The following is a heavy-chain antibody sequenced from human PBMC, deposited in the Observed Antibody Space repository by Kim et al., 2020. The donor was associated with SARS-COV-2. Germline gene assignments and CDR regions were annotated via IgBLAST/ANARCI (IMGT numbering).Heavy chain of an antibody. CDR1: GFTFSSYA. D-gene: IGHD2-2*01. CDR3: ARERWGALYCSSTSCYPRGRRVYYFDY. J-gene: IGHJ4*02. CDR2: ISYDGSNK. Sequence: GGSLRLSCAASGFTFSSYAMHWVRQAPGKGLEWVAVISYDGSNKYYADSVKGRFTISRDNSKNTLYLQMNSLRAEDTAVYYCARERWGALYCSSTSCYPRGRRVYYFDYWGQGTLVTVSS. V-gene: IGHV3-30*04.